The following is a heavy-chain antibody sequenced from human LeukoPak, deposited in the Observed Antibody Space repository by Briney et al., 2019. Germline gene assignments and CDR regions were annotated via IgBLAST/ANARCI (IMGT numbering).Heavy chain of an antibody. CDR3: VRRGVTGGDR. CDR1: GYTFTSYW. Sequence: GESLQISCKGSGYTFTSYWIGWVRQMPGKGLEWMGIIYPGDSDTRYSPSFQGQVTISADKSINTAYLQWSSLRASDTAMYYCVRRGVTGGDRWGQGTLVTVSS. D-gene: IGHD2-21*02. CDR2: IYPGDSDT. V-gene: IGHV5-51*01. J-gene: IGHJ5*02.